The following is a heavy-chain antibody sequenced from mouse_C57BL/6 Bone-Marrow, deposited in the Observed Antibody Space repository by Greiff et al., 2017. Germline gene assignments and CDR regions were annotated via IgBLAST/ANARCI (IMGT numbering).Heavy chain of an antibody. J-gene: IGHJ4*01. Sequence: DVQLVESGGGLAQPGGSLTLSCAASGFTFSDYGMAWVRQAPRKGPEWVAFISNLAYSIYYADTVTGRFTISRENVKNTLYLEMSSLSSEDTDMYCCARLGIYYDGSRDAMGYWGQGTSVTVSS. V-gene: IGHV5-15*01. CDR2: ISNLAYSI. CDR3: ARLGIYYDGSRDAMGY. D-gene: IGHD1-1*01. CDR1: GFTFSDYG.